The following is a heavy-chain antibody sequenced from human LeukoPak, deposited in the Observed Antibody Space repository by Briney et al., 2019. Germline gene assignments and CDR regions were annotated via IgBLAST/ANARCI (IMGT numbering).Heavy chain of an antibody. V-gene: IGHV1-69*01. CDR2: IIPIFGTA. CDR1: GGTFSSYA. CDR3: ARGITMIPRGAFDI. D-gene: IGHD3-22*01. J-gene: IGHJ3*02. Sequence: ASVKVSRKASGGTFSSYAISWVRQAPGQGLEWMGGIIPIFGTANYAQKFQGRVTITADESTSTAYMELSSLRSEDTAVYYCARGITMIPRGAFDIWGQGTMVTVSS.